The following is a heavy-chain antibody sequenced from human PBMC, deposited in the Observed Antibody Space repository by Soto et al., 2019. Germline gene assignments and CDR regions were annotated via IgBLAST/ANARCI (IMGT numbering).Heavy chain of an antibody. D-gene: IGHD3-3*01. CDR1: RLTFSKFA. CDR3: ARGPTIFRVVISFQYYYGMDV. Sequence: PGGSLRLSCAASRLTFSKFAMSWVRQAPGKGLEWVSAISSGGETTYYADSVKGRFTISRDNSKNTLDLQMNSLRAEDTAVYYCARGPTIFRVVISFQYYYGMDVWGQGTMVTVSS. CDR2: ISSGGETT. V-gene: IGHV3-23*01. J-gene: IGHJ6*02.